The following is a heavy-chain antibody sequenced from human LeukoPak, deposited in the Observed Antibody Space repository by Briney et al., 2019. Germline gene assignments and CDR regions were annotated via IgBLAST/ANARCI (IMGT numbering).Heavy chain of an antibody. Sequence: GGSLRLSCAASGFTVSSNYMSWVRQAPGKGLEWVSVIYSGGSTYYADSVEGRFTISRDNSKNTLYLKMNSLRAEDTAVYYCARVGTMVYFDYWGQGTLVTVSS. CDR2: IYSGGST. J-gene: IGHJ4*02. V-gene: IGHV3-66*01. CDR3: ARVGTMVYFDY. CDR1: GFTVSSNY. D-gene: IGHD1-7*01.